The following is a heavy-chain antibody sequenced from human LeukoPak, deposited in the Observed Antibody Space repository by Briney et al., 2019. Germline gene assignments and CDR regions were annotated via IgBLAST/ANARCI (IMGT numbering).Heavy chain of an antibody. CDR3: ARHREGLAYFDY. CDR1: GYTFTGKF. Sequence: ASVKVSCKASGYTFTGKFIHWVRQAPGQGLEWMGWIDPNSGGTDYAQKFRGRVTMTRDTSTSTAYMDLSSLISDDTAVYYCARHREGLAYFDYWGQGTLVTVSS. V-gene: IGHV1-2*02. CDR2: IDPNSGGT. J-gene: IGHJ4*02. D-gene: IGHD3-16*02.